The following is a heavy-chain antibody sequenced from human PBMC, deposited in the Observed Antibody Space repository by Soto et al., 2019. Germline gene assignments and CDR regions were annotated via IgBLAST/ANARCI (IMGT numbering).Heavy chain of an antibody. V-gene: IGHV1-69*01. CDR3: ARFLGGAGSYYDGQNYNYYNGMDV. Sequence: QAQLVQSGAEVKKPGSWVTVSCKASGGPYNSFAISWVRQAPGQGLEWIGGIIPVFGTATYAQKFKGRVTITAEESTSTAYMELSSLTSEDTAVYYCARFLGGAGSYYDGQNYNYYNGMDVWGKATTVTVSS. CDR2: IIPVFGTA. CDR1: GGPYNSFA. J-gene: IGHJ6*04. D-gene: IGHD3-10*01.